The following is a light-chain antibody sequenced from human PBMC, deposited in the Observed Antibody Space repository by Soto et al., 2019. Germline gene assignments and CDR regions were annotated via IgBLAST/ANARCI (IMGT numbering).Light chain of an antibody. Sequence: QAVVTQEPSLTVSPGGTGTLTCASSTGAVTSGYYPNWFQQKPGQAPRALIYNTRNKHSWTPARFSGSLLGGKAALTLSGAQPEDEAEYYCLLYYGGSYVFGTGTQLNVL. V-gene: IGLV7-43*01. CDR3: LLYYGGSYV. CDR2: NTR. J-gene: IGLJ1*01. CDR1: TGAVTSGYY.